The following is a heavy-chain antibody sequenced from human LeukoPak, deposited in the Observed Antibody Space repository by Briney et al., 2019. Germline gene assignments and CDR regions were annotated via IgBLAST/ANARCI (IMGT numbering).Heavy chain of an antibody. CDR2: FDIEDAET. CDR1: GHSLSDLS. D-gene: IGHD4-11*01. Sequence: ASVKVSCKVSGHSLSDLSIHWVRQAPGKGLGWMGGFDIEDAETIYAQEFEGRVIMTEDTATETAYMELSSLKSEDTAVYYCVAEVIEVTMGDYWGQGTPVTVSS. V-gene: IGHV1-24*01. CDR3: VAEVIEVTMGDY. J-gene: IGHJ4*02.